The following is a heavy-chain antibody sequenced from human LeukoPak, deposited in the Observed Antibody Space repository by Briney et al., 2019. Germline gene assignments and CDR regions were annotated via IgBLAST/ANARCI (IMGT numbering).Heavy chain of an antibody. CDR3: ARDRANYGGNSGIDD. CDR1: GFTFSSYS. J-gene: IGHJ4*02. D-gene: IGHD4-23*01. CDR2: ISSSSYI. V-gene: IGHV3-21*01. Sequence: GGSLRLSCAVSGFTFSSYSMNWVRQAPGKGLEWVSSISSSSYIYYADSVKGRFTISRDNAKKSLYLQMNSLRAEDTAVCYCARDRANYGGNSGIDDWGQGTLVTVSS.